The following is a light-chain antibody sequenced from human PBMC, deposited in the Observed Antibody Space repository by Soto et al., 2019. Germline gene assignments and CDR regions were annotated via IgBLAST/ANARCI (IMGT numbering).Light chain of an antibody. V-gene: IGLV2-14*03. Sequence: QSVLTQPASVSGSPGQSITISCTGSSSDIGGHNYVSWCQHHPGKAPKVLIFDATKRPAGVSDRFSGSKSGNTASLTISGLQAEDEADYYCSSYTSTNTVLFGGGTKVTVL. CDR2: DAT. CDR3: SSYTSTNTVL. CDR1: SSDIGGHNY. J-gene: IGLJ2*01.